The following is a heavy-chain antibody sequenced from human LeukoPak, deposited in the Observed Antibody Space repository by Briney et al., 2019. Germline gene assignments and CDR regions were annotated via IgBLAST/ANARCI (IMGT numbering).Heavy chain of an antibody. Sequence: SETLSLTCTVSGGSISSGDYYWSWIRQPPGKGLEWIGYMYYSGSTYYNPSLKSRVTISVDTSKNQFSLKLSSVTAADTAVYYCARDEDYYGSQPWGQGTLVTVSS. CDR2: MYYSGST. J-gene: IGHJ5*02. V-gene: IGHV4-30-4*01. CDR1: GGSISSGDYY. CDR3: ARDEDYYGSQP. D-gene: IGHD3-10*01.